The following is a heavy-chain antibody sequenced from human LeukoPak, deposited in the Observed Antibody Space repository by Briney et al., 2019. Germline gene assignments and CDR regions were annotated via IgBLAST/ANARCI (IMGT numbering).Heavy chain of an antibody. Sequence: GGSLRLSCAASGVTFSSYAMSWVRQAPGKGLECVSAISGSGGSTYYADSVRGRFTISRDNSKSTLYLQMNSLRAEDTAVYYCAKDWEVAATGKGNSLYYFDYWGQGTLVTVSS. J-gene: IGHJ4*02. D-gene: IGHD6-13*01. CDR2: ISGSGGST. CDR1: GVTFSSYA. V-gene: IGHV3-23*01. CDR3: AKDWEVAATGKGNSLYYFDY.